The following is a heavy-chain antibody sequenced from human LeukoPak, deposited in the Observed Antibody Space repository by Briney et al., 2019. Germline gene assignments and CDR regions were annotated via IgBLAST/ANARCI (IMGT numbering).Heavy chain of an antibody. CDR1: GGSISSGDYY. Sequence: SETLSLTCTVSGGSISSGDYYWSWFRQHPGKGLEWIGYICYTGTTYYNPSLKSRVTVSVDTSKNQFSLKLSSVTAADTAVYYCARAGMGRLRYFEGYPGINWFDPWGQGTLVTVSS. CDR2: ICYTGTT. V-gene: IGHV4-31*03. D-gene: IGHD3-9*01. CDR3: ARAGMGRLRYFEGYPGINWFDP. J-gene: IGHJ5*02.